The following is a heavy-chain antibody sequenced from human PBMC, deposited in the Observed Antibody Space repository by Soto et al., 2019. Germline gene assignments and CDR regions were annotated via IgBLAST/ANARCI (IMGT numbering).Heavy chain of an antibody. J-gene: IGHJ6*03. CDR1: GYTFTSYD. D-gene: IGHD2-2*01. CDR3: ARGLLMRFVVVPAASRYYYMDV. V-gene: IGHV1-8*01. Sequence: QVQLVQSGAEVKKPGASVKVSCKASGYTFTSYDINWVRQATGQGLEWMGWMNPNSGNTGYAQKFQRRVTMTRNTSISTAYMELSSLRSEDTAVYYCARGLLMRFVVVPAASRYYYMDVWGKGTTVTXSS. CDR2: MNPNSGNT.